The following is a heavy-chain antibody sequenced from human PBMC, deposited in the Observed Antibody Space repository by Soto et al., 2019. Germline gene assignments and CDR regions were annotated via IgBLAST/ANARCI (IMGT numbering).Heavy chain of an antibody. Sequence: RPGGSLRLSCAASGFTFDDYGMSWVRQAPGKGLEWVSGINWNGGSTGYADSVKGRFTISRDNAKNSLYLQMNSLRAEDTALYHCARSGYYIYYYYYYMDVWGKGTTVTVSS. CDR2: INWNGGST. V-gene: IGHV3-20*01. D-gene: IGHD3-3*01. CDR3: ARSGYYIYYYYYYMDV. J-gene: IGHJ6*03. CDR1: GFTFDDYG.